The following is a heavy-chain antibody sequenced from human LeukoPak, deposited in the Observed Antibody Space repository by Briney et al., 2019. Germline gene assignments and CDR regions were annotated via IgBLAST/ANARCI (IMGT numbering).Heavy chain of an antibody. CDR3: ATGRGWLPDY. V-gene: IGHV4-59*11. D-gene: IGHD5-12*01. CDR1: GGSISDHF. CDR2: LYYTGRT. J-gene: IGHJ4*02. Sequence: SGTLSLTCTVSGGSISDHFWTWIRQPPGKGLEWIGHLYYTGRTNYNPSLKSRVTISVDTSKTQFSLKLSSVTAADTALYFCATGRGWLPDYWGQGTLVTVSS.